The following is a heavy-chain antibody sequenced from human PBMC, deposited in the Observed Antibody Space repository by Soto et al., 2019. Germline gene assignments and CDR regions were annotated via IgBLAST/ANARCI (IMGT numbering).Heavy chain of an antibody. D-gene: IGHD2-15*01. Sequence: EVQLVESGGGLVQPGGPLRLSCAASGFTVSSNYMSWVRQAPGKGLEWVSVIYSGGSTYYADSVKGRFTISRDNSKNTLYLQMNSLRAEDTAVYYCARDCSGGSCYGIGDAFDIWGQGTMVTVSS. CDR1: GFTVSSNY. J-gene: IGHJ3*02. V-gene: IGHV3-66*01. CDR3: ARDCSGGSCYGIGDAFDI. CDR2: IYSGGST.